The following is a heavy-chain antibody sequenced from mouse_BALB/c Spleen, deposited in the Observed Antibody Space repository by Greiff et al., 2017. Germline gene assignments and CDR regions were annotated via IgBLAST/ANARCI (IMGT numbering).Heavy chain of an antibody. V-gene: IGHV5-6-3*01. D-gene: IGHD2-3*01. CDR1: GFTFSSYG. CDR3: ARDLNGYYSYAMDY. CDR2: INSNGGST. J-gene: IGHJ4*01. Sequence: EVQLVESGGGLVQPGGSLKLSCAASGFTFSSYGMSWVRQTPDKRLELVATINSNGGSTYYPDSVKGRFTISRDNAKNTLYLQMSSLKSEDTAMYYCARDLNGYYSYAMDYWGQGTSVTVSS.